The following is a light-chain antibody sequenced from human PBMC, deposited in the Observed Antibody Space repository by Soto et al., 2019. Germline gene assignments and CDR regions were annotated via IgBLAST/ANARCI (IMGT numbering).Light chain of an antibody. CDR2: GAS. J-gene: IGKJ1*01. CDR3: QQRSNWPPWT. Sequence: EIVLTQSPGTLSFFPGERATLSCRASRSVTNNYLAWHQQKPGQTPRLLIYGASSRATGIPDRLSGSGSGTDFTLTISGLEPEDFAVYYCQQRSNWPPWTFGQGTKVDIK. CDR1: RSVTNNY. V-gene: IGKV3D-20*02.